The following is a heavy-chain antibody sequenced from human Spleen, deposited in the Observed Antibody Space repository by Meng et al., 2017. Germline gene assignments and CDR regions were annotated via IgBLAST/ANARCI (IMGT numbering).Heavy chain of an antibody. CDR2: IYSGGST. Sequence: GGSLRLSCAASGFTVSSNYMTWVRQAPGKGLEWVSVIYSGGSTYYADSVKGRFTISRDNSKNTLYLQMNSLRAEDTAVYYCAKGSRQWHNYFDFWGQGTLVTVSS. V-gene: IGHV3-53*01. J-gene: IGHJ4*02. CDR3: AKGSRQWHNYFDF. D-gene: IGHD6-19*01. CDR1: GFTVSSNY.